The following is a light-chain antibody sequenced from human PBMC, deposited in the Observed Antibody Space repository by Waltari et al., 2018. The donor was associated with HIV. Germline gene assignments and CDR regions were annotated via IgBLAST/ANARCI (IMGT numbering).Light chain of an antibody. CDR2: TNN. J-gene: IGLJ1*01. CDR1: SSNIGRNY. CDR3: AAWNDRLSGYV. V-gene: IGLV1-47*01. Sequence: QSVLTQPPSASGHPGQRVTISCSGRSSNIGRNYVYWYQQLPGTAPKLLIYTNNQRPSGVPDRFSGSKSGTSASLAISGLRSEDEADYYCAAWNDRLSGYVFGTGTKVTV.